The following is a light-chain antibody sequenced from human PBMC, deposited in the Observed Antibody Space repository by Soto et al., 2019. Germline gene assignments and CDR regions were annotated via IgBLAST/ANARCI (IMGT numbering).Light chain of an antibody. CDR3: QQFDSSSYT. CDR2: SAS. CDR1: QSVSSSY. V-gene: IGKV3-20*01. J-gene: IGKJ2*01. Sequence: EIVVTQSPGALSSSPGDRATLSCRASQSVSSSYLAWYQQKPGQAPRLLIYSASSRATGIPDRFSGSGSGTDFTLTISRLEPEDFAVYYCQQFDSSSYTFGQGTKLEIK.